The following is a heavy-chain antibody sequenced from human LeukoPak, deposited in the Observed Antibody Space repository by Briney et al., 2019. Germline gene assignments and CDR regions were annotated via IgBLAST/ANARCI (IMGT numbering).Heavy chain of an antibody. Sequence: GGSLRLSCAASGFTFSSYAMHWVRQAPGKGLEWVAVISYDGSNKYYADSVKGRFTISRDNSKNTLYLQMNSLRAEDMAVYYCARDGAGNYYDSSGYYYERGPGQPRGLDYWGQGTLVTVSS. CDR2: ISYDGSNK. D-gene: IGHD3-22*01. J-gene: IGHJ4*02. V-gene: IGHV3-30-3*01. CDR3: ARDGAGNYYDSSGYYYERGPGQPRGLDY. CDR1: GFTFSSYA.